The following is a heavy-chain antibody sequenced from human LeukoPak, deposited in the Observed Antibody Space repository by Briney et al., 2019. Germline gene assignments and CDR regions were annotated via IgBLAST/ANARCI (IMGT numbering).Heavy chain of an antibody. J-gene: IGHJ4*02. D-gene: IGHD3-10*01. CDR3: ARSHRWGNYGLDY. V-gene: IGHV4-38-2*01. CDR1: GYSFSSGYY. CDR2: IYHSGST. Sequence: SETLSLTCAVSGYSFSSGYYWGWIRPPPGKGVGWIGIIYHSGSTYYNPSLKSRVTISVDTSKIQFTLKLSSVTAADTAVYYCARSHRWGNYGLDYWGQGTLVTVSS.